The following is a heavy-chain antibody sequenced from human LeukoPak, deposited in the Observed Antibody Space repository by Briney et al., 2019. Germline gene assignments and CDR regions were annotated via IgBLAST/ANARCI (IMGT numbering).Heavy chain of an antibody. CDR2: FSGGGGGA. CDR3: ARLLRALYFDY. CDR1: GFTFSSYA. D-gene: IGHD4-17*01. Sequence: GGSLRLSCAASGFTFSSYALSWVRQAPGKGLEWVSSFSGGGGGAYYADSVRGRFTISRDNSKNTLYLQMNGLRAEDTAIYYCARLLRALYFDYWGQGTLVTASS. J-gene: IGHJ4*02. V-gene: IGHV3-23*01.